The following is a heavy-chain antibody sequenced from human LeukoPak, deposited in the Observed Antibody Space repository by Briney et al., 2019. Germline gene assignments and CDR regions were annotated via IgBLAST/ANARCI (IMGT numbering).Heavy chain of an antibody. CDR2: INHSGST. Sequence: SETLSLTCAVYGGSFSGYYWSWIRQPPGKGLEWIGEINHSGSTNYNPSLKSRVTISVDTSKNQFSLKLSSVTAADTAVYYCAREDPDYGGNSWYYYYYMDVWGKGTTVTISS. J-gene: IGHJ6*03. V-gene: IGHV4-34*01. D-gene: IGHD4-23*01. CDR1: GGSFSGYY. CDR3: AREDPDYGGNSWYYYYYMDV.